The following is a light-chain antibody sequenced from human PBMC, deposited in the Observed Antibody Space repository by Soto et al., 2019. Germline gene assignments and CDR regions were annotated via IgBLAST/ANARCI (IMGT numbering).Light chain of an antibody. V-gene: IGKV1-27*01. CDR2: AAS. J-gene: IGKJ3*01. CDR3: QKYESAPHT. Sequence: DIQMTQSPSSLSASLGDRVTITCRASQGIGNFLACYQQKPGKVPKLLIYAASTFQSGVPSRFSASGSGTDFTLTIGALQPEDVATYDCQKYESAPHTFGLQTKVDI. CDR1: QGIGNF.